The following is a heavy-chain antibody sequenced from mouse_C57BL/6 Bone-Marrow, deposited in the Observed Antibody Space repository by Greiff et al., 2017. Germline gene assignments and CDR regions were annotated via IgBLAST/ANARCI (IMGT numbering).Heavy chain of an antibody. CDR3: ARQDNWDYYFDY. V-gene: IGHV2-6-1*01. CDR1: GFSLTSYG. D-gene: IGHD4-1*01. CDR2: IWSDGST. J-gene: IGHJ2*01. Sequence: QVQLKESGPGLVAPSQSLSITCTVSGFSLTSYGVHWVRQPPGKGLEWLVVIWSDGSTTYNSALKSRLSISQDNSKSQVFLKMNNLQTDDTAMYYCARQDNWDYYFDYWGQGTTLTVSS.